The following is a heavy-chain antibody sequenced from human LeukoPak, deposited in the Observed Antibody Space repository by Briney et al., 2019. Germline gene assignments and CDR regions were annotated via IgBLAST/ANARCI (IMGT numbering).Heavy chain of an antibody. CDR2: ISNDGSNK. Sequence: GGSLRLSCAAAGFTFSIYAMHWVRLAPGRGLGWVAFISNDGSNKYYGDSVKGRFTISRDNSKNKLYLQMNSLTAEDAAVYYCARTEYGSGSYSDSWGQGTLVTVSS. D-gene: IGHD3-10*01. V-gene: IGHV3-30*14. CDR1: GFTFSIYA. CDR3: ARTEYGSGSYSDS. J-gene: IGHJ4*02.